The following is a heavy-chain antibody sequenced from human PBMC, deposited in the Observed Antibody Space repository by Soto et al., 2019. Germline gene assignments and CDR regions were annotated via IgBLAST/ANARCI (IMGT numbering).Heavy chain of an antibody. CDR3: ARETNAFDI. V-gene: IGHV3-30-3*01. CDR2: ISYDGRDT. Sequence: QVQLVESGGGVVQPGGSLRLSCAASRFTFSNYAMHWVRQAPGKGLEWVAFISYDGRDTYYADSVKGRFTISRDNSKSTLYLQMNGLRAEDTAVYSCARETNAFDIWGQGTKVTVSS. J-gene: IGHJ3*02. CDR1: RFTFSNYA. D-gene: IGHD4-17*01.